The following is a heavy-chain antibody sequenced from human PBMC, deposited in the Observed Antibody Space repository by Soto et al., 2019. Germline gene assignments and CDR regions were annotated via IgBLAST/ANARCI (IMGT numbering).Heavy chain of an antibody. D-gene: IGHD3-22*01. CDR3: ARVPTYYQRSVGYQPFHP. V-gene: IGHV4-31*03. Sequence: SETLSLTCTVSGDSISRGFYYWSWIRQHPGKGLEWIGNIYHTGSTDFNPSLKSRLTMSVDTSKNQFSLRLTSVTAADTAVYCCARVPTYYQRSVGYQPFHPWGQGTQVTVS. CDR2: IYHTGST. J-gene: IGHJ5*02. CDR1: GDSISRGFYY.